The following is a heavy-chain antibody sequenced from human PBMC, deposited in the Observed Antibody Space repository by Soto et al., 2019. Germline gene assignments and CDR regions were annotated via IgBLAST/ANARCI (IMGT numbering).Heavy chain of an antibody. D-gene: IGHD6-25*01. CDR1: GGSVSSGNSY. Sequence: QVQLQESGPGLVNPSETLSLICNVSGGSVSSGNSYWSWIRQPPGKGLEWIGNIHYSGITNDNPSLKSRVTISLDATRNQFSLRLTSVTAADTAVYYCAREVPAASLDYWGLGTQVTVSS. CDR3: AREVPAASLDY. V-gene: IGHV4-61*01. J-gene: IGHJ4*02. CDR2: IHYSGIT.